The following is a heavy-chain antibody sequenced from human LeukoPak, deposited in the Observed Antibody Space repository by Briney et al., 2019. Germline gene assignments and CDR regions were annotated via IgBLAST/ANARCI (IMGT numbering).Heavy chain of an antibody. CDR3: ARLTFWSGYYYFDY. Sequence: PSETLSLACTVSGGSISSSSYYWGWIRQPPGKGLEWIGSIYYSGSTYYNPSLKSRVTISVDTSKNQFSLKLSSVTAADTAVYYCARLTFWSGYYYFDYWGQGTLVTVSS. CDR2: IYYSGST. D-gene: IGHD3-3*01. V-gene: IGHV4-39*01. J-gene: IGHJ4*02. CDR1: GGSISSSSYY.